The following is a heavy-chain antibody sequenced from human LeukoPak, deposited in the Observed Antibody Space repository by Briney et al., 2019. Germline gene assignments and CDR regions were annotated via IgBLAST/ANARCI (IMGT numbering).Heavy chain of an antibody. J-gene: IGHJ4*02. D-gene: IGHD3-22*01. CDR1: GGSVSSGSYY. CDR2: IYYSGST. V-gene: IGHV4-61*01. Sequence: SETLSLTCTVSGGSVSSGSYYWSWIRQPPGKGLEWIGYIYYSGSTNYNPSLKSRVTISVDTSKNQFSLKLSSVTAADTAVYYCARDLDSSGYYFDYWGQGTLVTVSS. CDR3: ARDLDSSGYYFDY.